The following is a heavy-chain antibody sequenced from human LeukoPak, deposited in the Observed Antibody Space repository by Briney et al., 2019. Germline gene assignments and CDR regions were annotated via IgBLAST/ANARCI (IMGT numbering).Heavy chain of an antibody. CDR3: ARKNVDFWSGFPPGGWFDP. CDR2: IGTAGDT. V-gene: IGHV3-13*01. CDR1: GFTFSSYD. D-gene: IGHD3-3*01. Sequence: GGSLRLSCAASGFTFSSYDMHWVRQATGKGLEWVSAIGTAGDTYYPGSVKGRFTISRENAKNSLYLQMNSLRAGDTAVYYCARKNVDFWSGFPPGGWFDPWGQGTLVTVSS. J-gene: IGHJ5*02.